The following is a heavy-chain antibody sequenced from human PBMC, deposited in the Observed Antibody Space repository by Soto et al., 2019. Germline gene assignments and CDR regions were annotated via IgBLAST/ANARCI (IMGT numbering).Heavy chain of an antibody. CDR3: AKDRKGSYCSGGTCDSFDY. Sequence: EVQLLESGGGLVQPWGSLRLSCAASGFTLGTYVMTWVRQAPGKGLEWVSAISGSGGSTNYADPVKGRFTIPRDNTKNTLYLQMNSLRVEDTAVYYGAKDRKGSYCSGGTCDSFDYGGQGPLVTVPS. V-gene: IGHV3-23*01. D-gene: IGHD2-15*01. J-gene: IGHJ4*02. CDR1: GFTLGTYV. CDR2: ISGSGGST.